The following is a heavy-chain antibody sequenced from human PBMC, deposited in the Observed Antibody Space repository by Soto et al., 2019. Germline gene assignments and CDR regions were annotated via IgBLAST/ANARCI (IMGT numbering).Heavy chain of an antibody. J-gene: IGHJ4*02. CDR3: ARSTRSSPYFDV. D-gene: IGHD6-13*01. Sequence: GESLKISCQCSGYTFSNFWIGWVRQLPGQGLEWMGIIYPGDHETRYSPSFLGKVTISAEKSINTAYLQWSSLEASDSAFYFCARSTRSSPYFDVWGQGALVTVPQ. CDR1: GYTFSNFW. CDR2: IYPGDHET. V-gene: IGHV5-51*01.